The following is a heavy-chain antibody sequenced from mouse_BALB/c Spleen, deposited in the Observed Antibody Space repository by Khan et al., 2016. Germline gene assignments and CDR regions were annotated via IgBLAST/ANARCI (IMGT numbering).Heavy chain of an antibody. CDR3: ARYDGNYYAMDY. J-gene: IGHJ4*01. CDR1: GYAFTNYL. D-gene: IGHD2-3*01. V-gene: IGHV1-54*01. Sequence: VQLQESGAELVRPGTSVKVSCKASGYAFTNYLIEWVKQRPGQGLEWIGVINPGSGGTNYNEKFKGKATLTADKYSSTAYMQLSSLTSDDSAVYFCARYDGNYYAMDYWGQGTSVTVSS. CDR2: INPGSGGT.